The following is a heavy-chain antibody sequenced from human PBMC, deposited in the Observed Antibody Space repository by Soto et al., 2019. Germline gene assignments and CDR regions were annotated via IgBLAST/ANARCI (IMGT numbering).Heavy chain of an antibody. J-gene: IGHJ4*02. D-gene: IGHD3-10*01. CDR1: GFTFSSYG. Sequence: QVQLVESGGGVVQPGKSLRLSCAGSGFTFSSYGMYWVRQAPGKGLEWVAVISYDGRNKYYADSVKGRFTISRDNSKNTLYLQMSSLRADDTAVYYCAKDRMGAGVRGYFDYLGQGTLVTVSS. CDR3: AKDRMGAGVRGYFDY. V-gene: IGHV3-30*18. CDR2: ISYDGRNK.